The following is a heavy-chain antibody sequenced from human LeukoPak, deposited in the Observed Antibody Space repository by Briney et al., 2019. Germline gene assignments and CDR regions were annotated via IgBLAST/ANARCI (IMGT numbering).Heavy chain of an antibody. CDR1: GDSMYSHY. Sequence: SETLSLTCSVSGDSMYSHYWSFIRQAAGTGLEWIGRIHTSGTTYYNPSLKSRVTLSIDTSMNQFSLRLTSVAAADTAVYYCARGDYYDGGGRNWFDPWGQGTLVTVSP. J-gene: IGHJ5*02. CDR2: IHTSGTT. D-gene: IGHD3-3*01. CDR3: ARGDYYDGGGRNWFDP. V-gene: IGHV4-4*07.